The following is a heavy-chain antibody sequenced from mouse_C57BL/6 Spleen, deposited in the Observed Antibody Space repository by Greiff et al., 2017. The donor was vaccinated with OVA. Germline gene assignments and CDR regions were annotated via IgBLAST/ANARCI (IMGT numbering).Heavy chain of an antibody. V-gene: IGHV1-81*01. CDR1: GYTFTSYG. J-gene: IGHJ1*03. D-gene: IGHD1-1*01. Sequence: VKLVESGAELARPGASVKLSCKASGYTFTSYGISWVKQRTGQGLEWIGEIYPRSGNTYYNEKFKGKATLTADKSSSTAYMELRSLTSEDAAVYFCARSDYYGSSGYFDVWGTGTTVTVSS. CDR3: ARSDYYGSSGYFDV. CDR2: IYPRSGNT.